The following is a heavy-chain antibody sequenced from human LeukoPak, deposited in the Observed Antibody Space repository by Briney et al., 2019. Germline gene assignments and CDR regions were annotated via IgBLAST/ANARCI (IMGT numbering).Heavy chain of an antibody. CDR3: ARDGVVVVPAPSSFMDV. V-gene: IGHV3-48*03. Sequence: GGSLRLSCAASGFTFSSYEMNWVRQAPGKGLEWVSYISSSGSTIYYADSVKGRFTISRDNAKNSLYLQMNSLRAEDTAVYYCARDGVVVVPAPSSFMDVWGEGTTVTVSS. CDR1: GFTFSSYE. J-gene: IGHJ6*03. CDR2: ISSSGSTI. D-gene: IGHD2-2*01.